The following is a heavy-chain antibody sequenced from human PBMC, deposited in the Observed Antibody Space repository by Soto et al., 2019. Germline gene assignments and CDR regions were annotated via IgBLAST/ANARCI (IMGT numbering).Heavy chain of an antibody. Sequence: GGSLRLSXAASGFTFSDAWMSWVRQAPGAGLEWVGLIKGKTEGGTIDYAAPVKARFTISRDASKNTLYLQMNSLKTEDTAVYYCTTDPHSTGTKYWGQGTLVTVSS. CDR2: IKGKTEGGTI. CDR1: GFTFSDAW. V-gene: IGHV3-15*01. CDR3: TTDPHSTGTKY. J-gene: IGHJ4*02. D-gene: IGHD1-1*01.